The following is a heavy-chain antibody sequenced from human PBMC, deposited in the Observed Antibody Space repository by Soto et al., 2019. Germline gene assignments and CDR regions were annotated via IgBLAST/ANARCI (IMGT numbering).Heavy chain of an antibody. J-gene: IGHJ4*02. V-gene: IGHV4-59*08. Sequence: PSETLSLTCTVSGDSISTHYWSLIRQSPGKGLEWIGFIYYGGSTNYNPSLKSRVTISVDTPKNQFSLKLSSVTAADTAVYYCAKNWNWGSLVHWGQGTLVTVSS. CDR2: IYYGGST. CDR3: AKNWNWGSLVH. D-gene: IGHD7-27*01. CDR1: GDSISTHY.